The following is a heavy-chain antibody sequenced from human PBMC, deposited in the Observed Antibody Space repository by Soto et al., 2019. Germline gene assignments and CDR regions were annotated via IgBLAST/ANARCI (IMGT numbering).Heavy chain of an antibody. V-gene: IGHV3-9*01. J-gene: IGHJ4*02. CDR3: AKDNDLDRDGPFDY. CDR1: GFSFDDYG. CDR2: ISWNSGDI. D-gene: IGHD2-2*03. Sequence: EVQLVESGGGSVQPGRSLRLSCAASGFSFDDYGMHWVRQGPGKGLEWVSGISWNSGDIYYADSVKGRFTISRDNAKRSLHLQLNSLRTEDTALSYCAKDNDLDRDGPFDYWGQGILVTVSS.